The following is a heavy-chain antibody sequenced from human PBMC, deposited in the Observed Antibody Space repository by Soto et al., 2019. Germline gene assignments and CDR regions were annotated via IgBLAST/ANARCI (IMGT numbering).Heavy chain of an antibody. J-gene: IGHJ5*02. CDR3: AGDRYHEGSGYWLDL. Sequence: QVQLQESGPGLVKPSETLALTCTVSGGSVNSGSFYWSWIRQPPGKGLEWIGYVYYSGSTNYNGSLKSRVTISLDTSKNQFSLKLRSVTAADTAVYYCAGDRYHEGSGYWLDLWGRGTLVTVSS. D-gene: IGHD3-9*01. CDR2: VYYSGST. CDR1: GGSVNSGSFY. V-gene: IGHV4-61*01.